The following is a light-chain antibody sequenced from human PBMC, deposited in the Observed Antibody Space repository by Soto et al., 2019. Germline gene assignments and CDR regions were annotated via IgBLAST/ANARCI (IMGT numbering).Light chain of an antibody. CDR2: GNT. Sequence: QTVVTQPPSVPGAPGQRVTISCTGSSSNIGAHYDVHWYQQLPGTAPKLLIYGNTNRPSGVPDRFSGSKSGTSASLAITGLQAEDEADYYCQSYDSSLSGGIFGGGTKLTVL. CDR3: QSYDSSLSGGI. J-gene: IGLJ2*01. V-gene: IGLV1-40*01. CDR1: SSNIGAHYD.